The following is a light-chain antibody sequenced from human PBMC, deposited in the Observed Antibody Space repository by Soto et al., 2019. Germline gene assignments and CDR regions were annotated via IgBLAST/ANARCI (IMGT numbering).Light chain of an antibody. CDR2: GAS. J-gene: IGKJ4*01. CDR3: QHYNNWLGT. V-gene: IGKV3-15*01. CDR1: RAISSN. Sequence: EIVMTQSPATLSVSRGERATLSGRANRAISSNLAWYQQKPGQAPRLLIYGASTRATGIPDRFSGSGSGTEFTLTISSLQSEDFAVYYCQHYNNWLGTFGGGTKVEIK.